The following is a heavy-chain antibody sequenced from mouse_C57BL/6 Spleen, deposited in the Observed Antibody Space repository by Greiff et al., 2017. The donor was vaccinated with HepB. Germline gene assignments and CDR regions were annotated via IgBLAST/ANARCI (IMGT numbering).Heavy chain of an antibody. D-gene: IGHD2-2*01. J-gene: IGHJ4*01. CDR3: ARQHGYYYAMDY. Sequence: EVKLMESGGGLVQPGGSLKLSCAASGFTFSDYYMYWVRQTPEKRLEWVAYISNGGGSTYYPDTVKGRFTISRDNAKNTLYLQMSRLKSEDTAMYYCARQHGYYYAMDYWGQGTSVTVSS. CDR2: ISNGGGST. V-gene: IGHV5-12*01. CDR1: GFTFSDYY.